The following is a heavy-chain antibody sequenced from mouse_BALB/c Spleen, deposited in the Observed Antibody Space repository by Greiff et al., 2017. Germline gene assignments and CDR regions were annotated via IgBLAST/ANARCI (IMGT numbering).Heavy chain of an antibody. CDR1: GFTFNTYA. V-gene: IGHV10-1*02. J-gene: IGHJ1*01. Sequence: EVKLQESGGGLVQPKGSLKLSCAASGFTFNTYAMNWVRQAPGKGLEWVARIRSKSNNYATYYADSVKDRFTISRDDSQSMLYLQMNNLKTEDTAMYYCVRHGNYRYFDVWGAGTTVTVSS. D-gene: IGHD1-1*01. CDR2: IRSKSNNYAT. CDR3: VRHGNYRYFDV.